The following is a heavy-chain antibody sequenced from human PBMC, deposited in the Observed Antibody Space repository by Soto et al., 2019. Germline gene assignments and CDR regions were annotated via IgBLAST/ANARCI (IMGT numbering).Heavy chain of an antibody. V-gene: IGHV3-48*02. CDR2: ISGSGDTK. J-gene: IGHJ4*02. CDR3: AKYCSSDVCFDY. CDR1: GFTFSSCS. D-gene: IGHD2-8*01. Sequence: GGSLRLSCASSGFTFSSCSMNWVRQAPGKGLEWASFISGSGDTKYYADSVKGRFTISRDNAKNSLYLQMSSLRDEDTAVYYCAKYCSSDVCFDYWGQGTLVTVSS.